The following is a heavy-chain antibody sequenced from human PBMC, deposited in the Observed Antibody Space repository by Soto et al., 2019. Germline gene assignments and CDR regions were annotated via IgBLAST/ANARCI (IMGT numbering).Heavy chain of an antibody. CDR2: INHSGST. CDR3: ARRRGYYSMHV. Sequence: SGTLSLTCAVYGGSFSGYYWSWIRQPPGKRLEWIGEINHSGSTNYNPSLKSRVTISVDTSKNQFSLKLSSVIAADTAVYYCARRRGYYSMHVWGKRTTVTVSS. CDR1: GGSFSGYY. V-gene: IGHV4-34*01. D-gene: IGHD3-10*01. J-gene: IGHJ6*03.